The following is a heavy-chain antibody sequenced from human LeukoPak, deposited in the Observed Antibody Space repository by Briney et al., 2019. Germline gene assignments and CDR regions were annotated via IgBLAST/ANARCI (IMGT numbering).Heavy chain of an antibody. D-gene: IGHD3-22*01. CDR2: ISSSSSYI. Sequence: GESLRLSCAASGFTFSSYIMNWVRQAPGKGLEWVSSISSSSSYIYYADSVKGRFTISRDNAKNSLYLQMNSLRAEDTAVYYCARGGYDSSGYYPLDYWGQGTLVTVSS. CDR3: ARGGYDSSGYYPLDY. J-gene: IGHJ4*02. V-gene: IGHV3-21*01. CDR1: GFTFSSYI.